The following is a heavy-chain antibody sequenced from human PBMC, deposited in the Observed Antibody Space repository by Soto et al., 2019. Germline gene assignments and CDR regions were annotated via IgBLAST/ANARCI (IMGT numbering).Heavy chain of an antibody. CDR2: ISESSDTI. J-gene: IGHJ4*02. CDR3: ARDKMGELSIADY. V-gene: IGHV3-48*01. D-gene: IGHD3-16*02. Sequence: EVQLVESGGGLVQPGGSLRLSCTASGFTFSDYSMDWVRQTPGKGLEWLSYISESSDTIYYADSLKGRFTISRDNAKTSLFLKMSSLRGEDTAVYYCARDKMGELSIADYWGQGTPVTVSS. CDR1: GFTFSDYS.